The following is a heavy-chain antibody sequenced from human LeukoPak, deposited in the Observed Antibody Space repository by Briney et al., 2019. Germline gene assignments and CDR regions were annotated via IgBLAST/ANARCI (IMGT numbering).Heavy chain of an antibody. J-gene: IGHJ4*02. CDR1: GYTLTTYL. CDR2: INPRGGST. CDR3: ARERPDGLSFDY. Sequence: ASLKVSYKASGYTLTTYLMHWVRQAAGKGLEKMATINPRGGSTSYAQKFQGRVTMTRDTSTSTVYMELSSLRSEDTAVYYCARERPDGLSFDYWGQGTLVTVSS. V-gene: IGHV1-46*01.